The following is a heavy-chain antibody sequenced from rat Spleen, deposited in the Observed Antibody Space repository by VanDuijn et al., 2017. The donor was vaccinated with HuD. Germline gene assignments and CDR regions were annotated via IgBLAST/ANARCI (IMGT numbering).Heavy chain of an antibody. J-gene: IGHJ2*01. CDR2: ISPSGGST. D-gene: IGHD1-12*02. Sequence: EVQLVESGGGLVQPGRSLKLSCAASGFTFSNYGMAWVRQAPTKGLEWVASISPSGGSTYYPDSVKGRFTISRDNAKSTQYLQMDSLRSEDTATYYCARHGRIYYYDGSYFYFGYWGQGVMVTVSS. CDR1: GFTFSNYG. CDR3: ARHGRIYYYDGSYFYFGY. V-gene: IGHV5S13*01.